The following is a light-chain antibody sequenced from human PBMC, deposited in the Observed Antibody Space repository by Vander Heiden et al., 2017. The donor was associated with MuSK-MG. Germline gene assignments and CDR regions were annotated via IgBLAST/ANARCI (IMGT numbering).Light chain of an antibody. CDR3: QVWDSTTVV. Sequence: SYELTQPLSVSVALGQTASIACGGKNIGSKNVHWYQQMPGQAPVLVIYRNTNRPSGSPERFSGSSSGTTATLTISRAQAGDEADYYCQVWDSTTVVFGGGTKLTVL. CDR1: NIGSKN. CDR2: RNT. V-gene: IGLV3-9*01. J-gene: IGLJ2*01.